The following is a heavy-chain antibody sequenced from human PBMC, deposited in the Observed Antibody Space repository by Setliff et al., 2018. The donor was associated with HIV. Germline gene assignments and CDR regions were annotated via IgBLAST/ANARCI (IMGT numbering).Heavy chain of an antibody. CDR1: GGIFNTYG. D-gene: IGHD5-12*01. V-gene: IGHV1-69*05. J-gene: IGHJ4*02. CDR2: IIPILGMS. CDR3: ARRSGFALDY. Sequence: VSCKASGGIFNTYGMNWVRQAPGQGLEWMGGIIPILGMSNYAQKFQGRVTITTDESTSTAYMELSSLRSEDTAVYYCARRSGFALDYWGQGTMVTVSS.